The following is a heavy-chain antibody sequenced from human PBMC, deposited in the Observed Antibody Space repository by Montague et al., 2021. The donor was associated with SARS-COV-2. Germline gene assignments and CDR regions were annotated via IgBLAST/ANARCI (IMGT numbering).Heavy chain of an antibody. D-gene: IGHD5-12*01. CDR1: SGSISSGSYY. V-gene: IGHV4-61*02. J-gene: IGHJ4*02. CDR3: ARAHSGSWAHPDN. CDR2: IHTSGTT. Sequence: TLSLTCTVSSGSISSGSYYWSWIRQPAGKGLEWIGRIHTSGTTDYSFSLKSRVTISVDTSKNQFSLKLTSVTAADTAVYYCARAHSGSWAHPDNWGQGGLVTVSS.